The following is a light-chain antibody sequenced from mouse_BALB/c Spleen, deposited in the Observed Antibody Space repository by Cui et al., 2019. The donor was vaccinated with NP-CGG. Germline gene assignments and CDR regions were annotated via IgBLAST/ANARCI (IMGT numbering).Light chain of an antibody. CDR2: GTN. CDR3: ALWYSNHWV. V-gene: IGLV1*01. J-gene: IGLJ1*01. Sequence: QTFVTQESALPTSPGETVTLTCRSSTGPVTTSNYANWVQEKPDHLFTGLIGGTNNRVPGVPARFSGSLIGDKAALTITGAQTEDEAIYFCALWYSNHWVFGGGTKLTVL. CDR1: TGPVTTSNY.